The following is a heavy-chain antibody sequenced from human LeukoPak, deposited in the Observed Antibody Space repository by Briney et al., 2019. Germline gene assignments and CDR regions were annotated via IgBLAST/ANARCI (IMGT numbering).Heavy chain of an antibody. D-gene: IGHD6-19*01. J-gene: IGHJ4*02. CDR1: GGSISSSSYY. V-gene: IGHV4-39*07. CDR3: ARGPRGTYSSGWKVSAPGY. CDR2: IYYSGST. Sequence: TSETLSLTCTVSGGSISSSSYYWGWIRQPPGKGLEWIGSIYYSGSTYYNPSLKSRVTISVDTSKNQFSLKLSSVTAADTAVYYCARGPRGTYSSGWKVSAPGYWGQGTLVTVSS.